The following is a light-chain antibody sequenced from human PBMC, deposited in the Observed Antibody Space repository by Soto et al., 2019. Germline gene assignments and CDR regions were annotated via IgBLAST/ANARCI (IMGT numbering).Light chain of an antibody. CDR1: QRISSW. J-gene: IGKJ4*01. Sequence: DIQMTQSGSTLSASVGDRVTITCRASQRISSWLAWYQQKPGRAPNLLISEASSLNSEVPSRFSGSGSGTEVTLTISSLQPDDFAPYYCQQYDSFPLTFGGGTKVEIK. CDR2: EAS. V-gene: IGKV1-5*01. CDR3: QQYDSFPLT.